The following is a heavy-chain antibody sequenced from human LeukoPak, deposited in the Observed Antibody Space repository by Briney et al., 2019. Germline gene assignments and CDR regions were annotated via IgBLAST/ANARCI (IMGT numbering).Heavy chain of an antibody. CDR2: ITGNGATT. V-gene: IGHV3-23*01. CDR3: AKERRRVDTEMVRSYYFEN. CDR1: GFSFSSSA. J-gene: IGHJ4*02. D-gene: IGHD5-18*01. Sequence: GGSLRLSCVGSGFSFSSSAMSWVRQTPGKGLEWVSSITGNGATTSYSDSVKGRFTISRDNSKNTLSLQMSSLRVEDTAVYFCAKERRRVDTEMVRSYYFENWGQGTLATVSS.